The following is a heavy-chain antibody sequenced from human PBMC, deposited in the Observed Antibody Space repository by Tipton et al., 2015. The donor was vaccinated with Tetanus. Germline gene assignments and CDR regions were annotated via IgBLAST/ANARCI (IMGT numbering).Heavy chain of an antibody. J-gene: IGHJ6*02. V-gene: IGHV4-30-4*01. Sequence: LRLSCTVSGGSISSADYYWSWIRQPPGKGLEWIGYVSDSGSTYYNPSLKSRVTISVDTSKNQFSLRLSSVTAADTAVYYCARDHGITWGGMGYYYGMDVWGQGTTVTVSS. D-gene: IGHD3-16*01. CDR2: VSDSGST. CDR1: GGSISSADYY. CDR3: ARDHGITWGGMGYYYGMDV.